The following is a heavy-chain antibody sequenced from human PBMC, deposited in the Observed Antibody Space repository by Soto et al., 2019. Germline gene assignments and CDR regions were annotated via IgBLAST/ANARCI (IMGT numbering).Heavy chain of an antibody. J-gene: IGHJ6*03. CDR3: ARVNVKRNYGYGSGSYPKARYYMDV. V-gene: IGHV1-69*13. CDR1: GGTFSSYA. CDR2: IIPIFGTA. D-gene: IGHD3-10*01. Sequence: SVKVSCKASGGTFSSYAISWVRQAPGQGLEWMGGIIPIFGTASYAQKFQGRVTITADDSMSTAYMELSSLRSEDTAVYYCARVNVKRNYGYGSGSYPKARYYMDVWGKGTTVTVSS.